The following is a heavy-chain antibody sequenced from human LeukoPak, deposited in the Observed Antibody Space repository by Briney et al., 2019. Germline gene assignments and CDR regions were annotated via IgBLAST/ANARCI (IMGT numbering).Heavy chain of an antibody. D-gene: IGHD4-11*01. CDR2: ISSSGSTI. CDR1: GFTFSSYG. V-gene: IGHV3-48*04. CDR3: ARAYSNCFDY. Sequence: GGSLRLSCAASGFTFSSYGMHWVRQAPGKGLEWVSYISSSGSTIYYADSVKGRFTISRDNAKSSLYLQMNSLRAEDTAVYYCARAYSNCFDYWGQGTLVTVSS. J-gene: IGHJ4*02.